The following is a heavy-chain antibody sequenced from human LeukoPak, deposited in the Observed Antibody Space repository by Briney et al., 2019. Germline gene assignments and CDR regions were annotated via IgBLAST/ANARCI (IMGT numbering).Heavy chain of an antibody. CDR2: INTNTGNP. CDR3: ARGRILITMVRGARNWFDP. D-gene: IGHD3-10*01. V-gene: IGHV7-4-1*02. CDR1: GYTFTSYA. Sequence: ASVKVSCKASGYTFTSYAMNWVRQAPGQGLEWMGWINTNTGNPTYAQGFTGRFVFSLDTSVSTAYLQISSLKAEDTAVYYCARGRILITMVRGARNWFDPWGQGTLVTVSS. J-gene: IGHJ5*02.